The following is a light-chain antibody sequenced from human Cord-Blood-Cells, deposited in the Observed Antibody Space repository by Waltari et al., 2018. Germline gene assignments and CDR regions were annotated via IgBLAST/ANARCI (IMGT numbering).Light chain of an antibody. CDR2: DVS. J-gene: IGLJ2*01. CDR3: SSYTSSSTLV. Sequence: QSVLTQPASVSGSPGQSITISCTGTSSDVGGYNYVSWYQQHPGKAPKPMIYDVSKRPSGVSNRFSGSKSGNTASLTISGLQAEDEADYYCSSYTSSSTLVFGGGTKLTVL. V-gene: IGLV2-14*01. CDR1: SSDVGGYNY.